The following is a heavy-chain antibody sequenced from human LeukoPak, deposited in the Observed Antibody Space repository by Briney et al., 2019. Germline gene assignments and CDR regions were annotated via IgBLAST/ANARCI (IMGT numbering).Heavy chain of an antibody. CDR1: GFTFSSYS. D-gene: IGHD3-9*01. Sequence: PGGSLRLSCAASGFTFSSYSMNWVRQAPGKGLEWVSSISSSSSYIYYADSVKGRFTISRDNAENSLYLQMNSLRAEDTAVYYCARSLRYFDWFDAFDIWGQGTMVTVSS. CDR2: ISSSSSYI. V-gene: IGHV3-21*01. J-gene: IGHJ3*02. CDR3: ARSLRYFDWFDAFDI.